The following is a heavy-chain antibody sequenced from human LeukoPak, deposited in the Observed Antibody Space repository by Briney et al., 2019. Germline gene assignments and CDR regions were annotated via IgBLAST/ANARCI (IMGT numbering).Heavy chain of an antibody. Sequence: GGSLRLSCTASGFAFNNYAMSWVRQAPGKGLEWVSVIYSGGSTYYADSVKGRFTISRHNSKNTLYLQMNSLRAEDTAVYYCARSSSGYYYDSSGYDAFDIWGQGTMVTVSS. CDR1: GFAFNNYA. CDR2: IYSGGST. D-gene: IGHD3-22*01. V-gene: IGHV3-53*04. J-gene: IGHJ3*02. CDR3: ARSSSGYYYDSSGYDAFDI.